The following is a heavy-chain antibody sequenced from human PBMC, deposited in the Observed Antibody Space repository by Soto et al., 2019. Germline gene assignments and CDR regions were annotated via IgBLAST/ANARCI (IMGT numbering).Heavy chain of an antibody. V-gene: IGHV4-39*01. CDR3: ARQTDSYYTFDAFDV. Sequence: QVQLQESGPGLLKPSETLSLTCTVSGGSISSGSYYWDWIRQPPGKGLEWIGNVYYSGSTNYIPSLESRVSISVDTSKNQFSLKLRSVTAADTAVYYCARQTDSYYTFDAFDVWGQGTMVTVSS. CDR1: GGSISSGSYY. J-gene: IGHJ3*01. D-gene: IGHD3-22*01. CDR2: VYYSGST.